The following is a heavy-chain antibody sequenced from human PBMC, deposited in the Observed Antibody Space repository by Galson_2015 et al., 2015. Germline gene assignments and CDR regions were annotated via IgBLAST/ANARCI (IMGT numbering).Heavy chain of an antibody. CDR1: GFTFSSYG. Sequence: SLRLSCAASGFTFSSYGMHWVRQAPGKGLEWVAVIWYDGSNKYYADSVKGRFTISRDNSRNTLYLQMNSLRAEDTAVYYCARGSSFLWGQRGYSYGLYFDYWGQGTLVTVSS. CDR2: IWYDGSNK. J-gene: IGHJ4*02. CDR3: ARGSSFLWGQRGYSYGLYFDY. V-gene: IGHV3-33*01. D-gene: IGHD5-18*01.